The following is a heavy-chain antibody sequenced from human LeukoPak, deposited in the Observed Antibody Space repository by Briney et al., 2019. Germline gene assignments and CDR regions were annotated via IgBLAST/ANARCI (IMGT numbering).Heavy chain of an antibody. D-gene: IGHD3-22*01. CDR1: GYTFTSYY. CDR2: INPSGGST. CDR3: ARAGGTMIVVAFDY. Sequence: ASVTVSCKASGYTFTSYYMHWVRQAPGQGLEWVGIINPSGGSTSYAQKFQGRVTMTRDMSTSTVYMELSSLRSEDTAVYYCARAGGTMIVVAFDYWGQGTLVTVSS. V-gene: IGHV1-46*01. J-gene: IGHJ4*02.